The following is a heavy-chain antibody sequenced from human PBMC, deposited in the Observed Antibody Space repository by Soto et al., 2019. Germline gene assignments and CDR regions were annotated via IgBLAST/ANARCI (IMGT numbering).Heavy chain of an antibody. J-gene: IGHJ5*02. D-gene: IGHD3-3*01. CDR3: ARGGGTILAPLP. CDR1: GYTFTGYF. CDR2: INPNSGAT. Sequence: GASVKVSCKAPGYTFTGYFMHWVRQAPGQGLEWMGWINPNSGATKYAQKFQGRVTLSRDTSISTAYMELSGLRSDDTAVYYCARGGGTILAPLPWGQGTLVTVSS. V-gene: IGHV1-2*02.